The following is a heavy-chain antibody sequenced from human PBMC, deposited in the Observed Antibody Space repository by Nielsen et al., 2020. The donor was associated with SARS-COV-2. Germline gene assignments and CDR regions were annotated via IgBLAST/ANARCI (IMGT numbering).Heavy chain of an antibody. J-gene: IGHJ6*03. Sequence: WIRQPPGKALEWIGYMYYSGATYHNPSLKSRVTISVDTAKNQISLHLTSVTDADTAVYYCARMPYCSDGSCYSGRAGYYMDVWGKGTRVTVS. D-gene: IGHD2-15*01. V-gene: IGHV4-31*02. CDR2: MYYSGAT. CDR3: ARMPYCSDGSCYSGRAGYYMDV.